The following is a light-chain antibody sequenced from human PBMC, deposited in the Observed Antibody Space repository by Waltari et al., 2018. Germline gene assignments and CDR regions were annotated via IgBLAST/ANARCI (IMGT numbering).Light chain of an antibody. CDR3: SSYAGSGNVV. J-gene: IGLJ3*02. CDR1: SSAIGTYNL. Sequence: QSALTQPPSASGSPGQSVTISCPGTSSAIGTYNLVSWYQQGPGKAPKLIIYEVTKRPSGVPDRFSGSKSGNTASLTVSGLQADDEADYYCSSYAGSGNVVFGGGTKLTVL. CDR2: EVT. V-gene: IGLV2-8*01.